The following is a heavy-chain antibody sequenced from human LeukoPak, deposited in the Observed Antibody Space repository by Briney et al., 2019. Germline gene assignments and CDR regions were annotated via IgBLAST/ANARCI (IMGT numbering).Heavy chain of an antibody. V-gene: IGHV4-34*01. CDR3: ARDQFNYDILTGYYLGYNWFDP. D-gene: IGHD3-9*01. CDR2: INHSGST. CDR1: GGSFSGYY. Sequence: PSETLSLTCAVYGGSFSGYYWSWIRQPPGKGLEWIGEINHSGSTNYNPSLKSRVTMSVDTSKNQFSLKLSSVTAADTAVYYCARDQFNYDILTGYYLGYNWFDPWGQGTLVTVSS. J-gene: IGHJ5*02.